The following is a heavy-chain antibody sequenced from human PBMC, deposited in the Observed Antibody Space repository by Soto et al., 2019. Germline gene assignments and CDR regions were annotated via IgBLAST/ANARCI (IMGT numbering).Heavy chain of an antibody. CDR1: GFTFSRYV. CDR3: ARSPPYTAYCVDV. Sequence: QVHLAESGGGVVQPGRSLRLSCAASGFTFSRYVMHWVRQAPGKGLEWVAVISYDGSTKYYADSVKARFTISRDNSKNTLYLQMNSLRTDDTAVYFCARSPPYTAYCVDVWGQGTTVTVSS. D-gene: IGHD5-18*01. V-gene: IGHV3-30-3*01. J-gene: IGHJ6*02. CDR2: ISYDGSTK.